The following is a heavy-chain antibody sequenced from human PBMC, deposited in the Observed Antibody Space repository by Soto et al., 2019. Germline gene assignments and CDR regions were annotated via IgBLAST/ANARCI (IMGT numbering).Heavy chain of an antibody. Sequence: GGSLRLSCAASGFTFSTSSMNWVRQAPGKGLEWISYISGGSSTIYYADSVRGRFTISRDNAKKSLYLQMSSLRDEDTAVYYCASSWEYWGQGTLVTVSS. J-gene: IGHJ4*02. V-gene: IGHV3-48*02. CDR2: ISGGSSTI. CDR1: GFTFSTSS. D-gene: IGHD1-26*01. CDR3: ASSWEY.